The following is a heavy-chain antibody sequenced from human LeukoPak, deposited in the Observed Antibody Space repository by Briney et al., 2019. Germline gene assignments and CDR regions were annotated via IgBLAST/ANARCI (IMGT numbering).Heavy chain of an antibody. D-gene: IGHD6-13*01. CDR1: GFTFSSYS. CDR3: ASWYLGEYSSSWYRGADYDAFDI. J-gene: IGHJ3*02. V-gene: IGHV3-48*01. Sequence: GGSLRLSCAASGFTFSSYSMNWVRQAPGKGLEWVSYISSSSSTIYYADSVKGRFTISRDNAKNSLYLQMNSLRAEDTAVYYCASWYLGEYSSSWYRGADYDAFDIWGQGTMVTVSS. CDR2: ISSSSSTI.